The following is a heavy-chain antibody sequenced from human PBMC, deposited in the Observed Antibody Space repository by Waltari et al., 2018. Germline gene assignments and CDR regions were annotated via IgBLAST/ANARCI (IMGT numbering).Heavy chain of an antibody. Sequence: EVQLVQSGAEVKKPGATVKISCKASGYTFTDYYLHWVQQAPGKGLEGMGRGDPEDGETRDAEKFQGRVTITADTSTDTAYMELSSLRSEDTAVYYCATVSVVDSSSSGEIDYWGQGTLVTVSS. CDR2: GDPEDGET. V-gene: IGHV1-69-2*01. J-gene: IGHJ4*02. CDR1: GYTFTDYY. D-gene: IGHD6-6*01. CDR3: ATVSVVDSSSSGEIDY.